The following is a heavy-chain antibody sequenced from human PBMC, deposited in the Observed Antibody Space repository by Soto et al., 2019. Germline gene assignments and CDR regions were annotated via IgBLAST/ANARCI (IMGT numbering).Heavy chain of an antibody. D-gene: IGHD3-10*01. J-gene: IGHJ1*01. CDR2: ISASDGGA. CDR1: GFTFSSYG. Sequence: SGFTFSSYGMSWVRQAPEKGLEWVSGISASDGGAYYADSVKGRFTISRDNSENTLYLQMNSLRVEDTAVYYCAKDSDREYFQHWGQGTLVTVSS. V-gene: IGHV3-23*01. CDR3: AKDSDREYFQH.